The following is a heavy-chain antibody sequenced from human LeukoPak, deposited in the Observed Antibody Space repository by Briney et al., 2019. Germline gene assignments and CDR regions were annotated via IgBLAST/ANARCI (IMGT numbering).Heavy chain of an antibody. CDR2: INPNSGGT. J-gene: IGHJ4*02. D-gene: IGHD6-19*01. Sequence: ASVKVSCKASGYTFTGYYMHWVRQAPGQGLEWMGRINPNSGGTNYAQKLQGRVTMTWDTSISTAYMELSRLRSDDTAVYYCARDGSRSSGWGFDYWGQGTLVTVSS. CDR3: ARDGSRSSGWGFDY. V-gene: IGHV1-2*06. CDR1: GYTFTGYY.